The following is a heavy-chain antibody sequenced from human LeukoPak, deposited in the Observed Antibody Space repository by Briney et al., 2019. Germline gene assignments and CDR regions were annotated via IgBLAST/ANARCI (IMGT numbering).Heavy chain of an antibody. J-gene: IGHJ4*02. CDR3: ARNLLTTGRTSGSYSGY. CDR2: MNPNGGNT. CDR1: GYTFTSYD. Sequence: GASVKVSCKASGYTFTSYDINWVRQATGQGLEWMGWMNPNGGNTGYAQKFQGRVTMTRNTSISTAYMELSSLRSEDTAVYYCARNLLTTGRTSGSYSGYWGQGTLVTVSS. V-gene: IGHV1-8*01. D-gene: IGHD1-26*01.